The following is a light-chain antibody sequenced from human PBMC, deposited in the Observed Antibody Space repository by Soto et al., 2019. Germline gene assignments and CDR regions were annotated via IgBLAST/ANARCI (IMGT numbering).Light chain of an antibody. Sequence: DIVMTQSPDSLAVSLGERATINCKSSQSVLYSSNNKNYLAWYQQKPGQPPKLLIYWASTRESGVPDRFSVSGSGTDFTLTISSLQAEDVAVYYCQQYYSTPRTFGHGTKVEVK. CDR1: QSVLYSSNNKNY. CDR3: QQYYSTPRT. J-gene: IGKJ1*01. V-gene: IGKV4-1*01. CDR2: WAS.